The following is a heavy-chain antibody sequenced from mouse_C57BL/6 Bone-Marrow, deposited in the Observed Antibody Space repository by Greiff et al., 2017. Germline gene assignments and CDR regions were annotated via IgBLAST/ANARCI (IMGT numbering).Heavy chain of an antibody. CDR2: IYPGSGNT. J-gene: IGHJ3*01. Sequence: QVQLKQSGAELVRPGASVKLSCKASGYTFTDYYINWVKQRPGQGLEWIARIYPGSGNTYYNEKFKGKATLTAEKSSSTAYMQLSSLTSEDSAVYFCARNYGSSYLAWFAYWGQGTLVTVSA. CDR1: GYTFTDYY. CDR3: ARNYGSSYLAWFAY. V-gene: IGHV1-76*01. D-gene: IGHD1-1*01.